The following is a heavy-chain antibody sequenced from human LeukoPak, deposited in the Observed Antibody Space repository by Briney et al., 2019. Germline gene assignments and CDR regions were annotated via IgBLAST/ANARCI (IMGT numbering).Heavy chain of an antibody. CDR2: IYYSGST. J-gene: IGHJ5*02. CDR3: AREVGRVWSGYYTGSLNWFDP. Sequence: SQTLSLTCTVSGGSISSGGYYWSWIRQHPGKGLEWIGYIYYSGSTYYNPSLKSRVTISVDTSKNQFSLKLSSVTAADTAAYYCAREVGRVWSGYYTGSLNWFDPWGQGTLVTVSS. CDR1: GGSISSGGYY. V-gene: IGHV4-31*03. D-gene: IGHD3-3*01.